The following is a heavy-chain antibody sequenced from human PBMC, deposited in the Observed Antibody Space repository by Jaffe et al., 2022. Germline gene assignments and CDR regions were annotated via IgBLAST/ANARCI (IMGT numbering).Heavy chain of an antibody. V-gene: IGHV4-38-2*01. CDR3: ARHPFQRDYYFDY. CDR1: GYSISSGYY. D-gene: IGHD2-2*01. Sequence: QVQLQESGPGLVKPSETLSLTCAVSGYSISSGYYWGWIRQPPGKGLEWIGSIYHSGSTYYNPSLKSRVTISVDTSKNQFSLKLSSVTAADTAVYYCARHPFQRDYYFDYWGQGTLVTVSS. J-gene: IGHJ4*02. CDR2: IYHSGST.